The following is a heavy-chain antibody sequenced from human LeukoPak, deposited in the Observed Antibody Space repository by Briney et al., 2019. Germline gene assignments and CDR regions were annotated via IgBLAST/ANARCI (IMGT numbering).Heavy chain of an antibody. CDR3: ARRQEGGAQYYFDY. CDR2: ISGSSGYI. Sequence: GGSLRLSCAASGFTFSSYSMNWVRQAPGKGLEWVSSISGSSGYIYYADSVRGRFAISRDNAKNSLYLQMNSLRADDTAVYYCARRQEGGAQYYFDYWGQGALVTVSS. CDR1: GFTFSSYS. J-gene: IGHJ4*02. D-gene: IGHD2-21*01. V-gene: IGHV3-21*01.